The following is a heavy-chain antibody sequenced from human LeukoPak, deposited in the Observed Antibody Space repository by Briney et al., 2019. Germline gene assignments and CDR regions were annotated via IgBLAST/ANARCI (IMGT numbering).Heavy chain of an antibody. Sequence: ASVKVSCKASGYTFTGYHVHWVRQAPGQGLEWMGRINPNSGGTNYAQKFQGRVTMTRDTSISTAYMELSRLRSDDTAVYYCARDLTYYYDSSGYSYGYWGQGTLVTVSS. CDR3: ARDLTYYYDSSGYSYGY. CDR2: INPNSGGT. D-gene: IGHD3-22*01. V-gene: IGHV1-2*06. CDR1: GYTFTGYH. J-gene: IGHJ4*02.